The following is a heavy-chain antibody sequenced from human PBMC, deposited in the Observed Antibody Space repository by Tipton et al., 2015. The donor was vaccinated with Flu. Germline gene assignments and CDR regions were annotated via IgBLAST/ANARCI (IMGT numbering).Heavy chain of an antibody. CDR3: ARAIGFCDSTTFAEAYDI. V-gene: IGHV4-39*07. CDR2: IYYSGTT. J-gene: IGHJ3*02. Sequence: TLSLTCTVSGGSISSSTYYWGWIRQPPGKGLEWVGNIYYSGTTYYNPSLQSRVTISADTSKIQFSLQLSSVTAAGTAVYYCARAIGFCDSTTFAEAYDIWGKGTMVTVSP. CDR1: GGSISSSTYY. D-gene: IGHD2-2*01.